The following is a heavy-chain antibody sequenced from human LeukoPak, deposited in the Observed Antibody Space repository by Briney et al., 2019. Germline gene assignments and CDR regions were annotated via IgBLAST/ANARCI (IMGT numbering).Heavy chain of an antibody. J-gene: IGHJ4*02. CDR3: AREDQRYDFWSGYYDFDY. CDR1: GFPFSSYS. V-gene: IGHV3-48*01. D-gene: IGHD3-3*01. Sequence: GSLRLSCAASGFPFSSYSMNWVRQAPGKGLEWVSYISSSSSTIYYADSVKGRFTISRDNAKNSLYLQMNSLRAEDTAVYYCAREDQRYDFWSGYYDFDYWGQGTLVTVSS. CDR2: ISSSSSTI.